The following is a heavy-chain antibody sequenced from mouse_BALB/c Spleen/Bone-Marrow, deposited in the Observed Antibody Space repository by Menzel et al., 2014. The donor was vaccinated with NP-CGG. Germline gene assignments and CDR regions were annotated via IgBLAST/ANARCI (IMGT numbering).Heavy chain of an antibody. CDR1: GFTFSNYW. CDR3: NTGFAY. Sequence: EVKVEESGGGLVQPGGSMKLSCVASGFTFSNYWINWVRQSPEKGLEWVAEIRLKSHNYATRYAESVKGRFTISRDDSKSSVYLQMNNLRAEDTGICYCNTGFAYWGQGTLVTVSA. CDR2: IRLKSHNYAT. V-gene: IGHV6-6*02. J-gene: IGHJ3*01.